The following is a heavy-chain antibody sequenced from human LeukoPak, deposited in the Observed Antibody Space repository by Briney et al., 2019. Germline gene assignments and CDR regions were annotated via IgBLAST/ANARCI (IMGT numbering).Heavy chain of an antibody. V-gene: IGHV3-30*02. CDR1: GFTFSSYS. Sequence: GGSLRLSCAASGFTFSSYSMNWVRQAPGKGLEWVAFIRYDGSNKYYADSVKGRFTISRDNSKNTLYLQMNSLRAEDTAVYYCAKDIRINQLLLTLDYWGQGTLVTVSS. CDR3: AKDIRINQLLLTLDY. CDR2: IRYDGSNK. D-gene: IGHD2-2*01. J-gene: IGHJ4*02.